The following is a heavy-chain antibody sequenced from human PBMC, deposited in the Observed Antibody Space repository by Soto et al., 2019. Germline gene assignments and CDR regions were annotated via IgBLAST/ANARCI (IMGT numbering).Heavy chain of an antibody. CDR1: GGTFSSYA. Sequence: SVKVSCKASGGTFSSYAISWVRQAPGQGLEWMGGIIPIFGTANYAQKFQGRVTITADESTSTAYMELSSLRSEDTAVYYCARAYYDFWSGYPEFLNWFDPWGQGTLVTVSS. D-gene: IGHD3-3*01. CDR2: IIPIFGTA. J-gene: IGHJ5*02. V-gene: IGHV1-69*13. CDR3: ARAYYDFWSGYPEFLNWFDP.